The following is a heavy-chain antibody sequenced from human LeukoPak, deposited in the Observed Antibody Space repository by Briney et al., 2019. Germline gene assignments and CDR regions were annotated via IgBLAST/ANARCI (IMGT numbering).Heavy chain of an antibody. CDR2: INQDGSET. V-gene: IGHV3-7*01. J-gene: IGHJ2*01. CDR3: ALAFGLTFVAIPSPWYFAR. D-gene: IGHD2-21*01. Sequence: GGSLRLSCAASGFTFSSYWMSWVRQAPGKGLEWVANINQDGSETDYVDSLRGRFTISRDNAKNSLYLQIDGLRAEDTAVYYCALAFGLTFVAIPSPWYFARWGRGNLVTVSS. CDR1: GFTFSSYW.